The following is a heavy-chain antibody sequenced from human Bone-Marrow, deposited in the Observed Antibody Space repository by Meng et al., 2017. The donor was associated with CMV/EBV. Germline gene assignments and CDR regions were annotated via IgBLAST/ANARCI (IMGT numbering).Heavy chain of an antibody. Sequence: ASVKVSCKASGYTFTSYDINWVRQATGQGLEWMGWMNPNSGNTGYAQKFQGRVTITRNTSISTAYMELSSLRSEDTAVYYCARGLRGLEWFTSSYGTDVWGQGTTVTVSS. CDR2: MNPNSGNT. CDR1: GYTFTSYD. D-gene: IGHD3-3*01. V-gene: IGHV1-8*03. J-gene: IGHJ6*01. CDR3: ARGLRGLEWFTSSYGTDV.